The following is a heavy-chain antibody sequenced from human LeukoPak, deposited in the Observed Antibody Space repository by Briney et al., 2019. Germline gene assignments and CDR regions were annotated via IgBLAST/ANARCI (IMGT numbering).Heavy chain of an antibody. CDR1: GYTFTSYY. J-gene: IGHJ3*02. Sequence: ASVKVSCKASGYTFTSYYMHWVRQAPGQGLEWMGIINPSGGSTSYAQKFQGRVTMTRDTSTSIVYMELRSLRSEDTAVYYCARDRGQRADAFDIWGQGTMVTVSS. V-gene: IGHV1-46*01. D-gene: IGHD3-10*01. CDR3: ARDRGQRADAFDI. CDR2: INPSGGST.